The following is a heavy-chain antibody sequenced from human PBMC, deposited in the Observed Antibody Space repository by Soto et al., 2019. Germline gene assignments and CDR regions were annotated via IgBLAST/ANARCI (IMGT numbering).Heavy chain of an antibody. CDR3: ARMIAAHYYYMDV. V-gene: IGHV4-34*01. D-gene: IGHD6-6*01. CDR1: GGSFSGYY. CDR2: INHSGST. Sequence: SETLSLTCAVYGGSFSGYYWSWTRQPPGKGLEWIGEINHSGSTNYNPSLKSRVTISVDTSKNQFSLKLSSVTAADTAVYYCARMIAAHYYYMDVWGKGTTVTVSS. J-gene: IGHJ6*03.